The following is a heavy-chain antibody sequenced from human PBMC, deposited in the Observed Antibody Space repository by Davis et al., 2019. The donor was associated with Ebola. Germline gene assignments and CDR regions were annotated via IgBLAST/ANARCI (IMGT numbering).Heavy chain of an antibody. CDR3: ARDPPGSSSSYFDY. D-gene: IGHD6-6*01. CDR1: GYTFTSYG. Sequence: ASVKVSCKASGYTFTSYGISWVRQAPGQGLEWMGLINTNTGNPTYAQGFTGRFVFSLDTSVSTAYLQISSLKAEDTAVYYCARDPPGSSSSYFDYWGQGTLVTVSS. V-gene: IGHV7-4-1*02. J-gene: IGHJ4*02. CDR2: INTNTGNP.